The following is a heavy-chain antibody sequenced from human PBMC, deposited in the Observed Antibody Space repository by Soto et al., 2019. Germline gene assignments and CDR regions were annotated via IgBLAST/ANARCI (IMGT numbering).Heavy chain of an antibody. J-gene: IGHJ6*02. CDR1: GFTFSNAW. D-gene: IGHD5-18*01. CDR3: TARRGYGYGSPEYGMDV. Sequence: EVQLVESGGGLVKPWGSLRLSCVASGFTFSNAWMNWVRQAPGKVPDWFGRIKSKTDGGTTDYAAPVKDRFNISRDDSNNTMYLQMNSLKTADPAVYYCTARRGYGYGSPEYGMDVWGQGTTVTVSS. V-gene: IGHV3-15*07. CDR2: IKSKTDGGTT.